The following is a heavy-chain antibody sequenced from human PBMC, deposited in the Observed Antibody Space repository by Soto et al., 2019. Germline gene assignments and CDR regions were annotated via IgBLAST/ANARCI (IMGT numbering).Heavy chain of an antibody. CDR3: AKDAGSVCSGGSCYFQAPDY. D-gene: IGHD2-15*01. CDR1: GFTFNSFA. Sequence: LRLSCAASGFTFNSFAMSWVRQAPGKGLEWVSSISGSGGSTYYADSVRGRFTTSRDNSKNTLYVQMNSLRVEDTAVYYCAKDAGSVCSGGSCYFQAPDYWGQGTLVTVSS. CDR2: ISGSGGST. V-gene: IGHV3-23*01. J-gene: IGHJ4*02.